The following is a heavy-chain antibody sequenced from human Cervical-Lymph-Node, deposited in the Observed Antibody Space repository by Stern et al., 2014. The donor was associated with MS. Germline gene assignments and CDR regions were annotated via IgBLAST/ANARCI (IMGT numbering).Heavy chain of an antibody. CDR2: ISAYNGNT. V-gene: IGHV1-18*04. CDR3: ARGDTAMVLLAY. J-gene: IGHJ4*02. D-gene: IGHD5-18*01. Sequence: EQLVESGAEVKKPGASVKVSCKDSGYTFTSYGISWVRQAPGQGLEWKGWISAYNGNTNYAQKPQGRVTMTTDTSTSTAYMELRSLRSDDTAVYYCARGDTAMVLLAYWGQGTLVPVSS. CDR1: GYTFTSYG.